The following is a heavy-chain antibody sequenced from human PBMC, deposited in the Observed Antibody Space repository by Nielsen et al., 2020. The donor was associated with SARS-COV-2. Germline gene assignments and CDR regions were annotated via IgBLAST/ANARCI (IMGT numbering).Heavy chain of an antibody. CDR3: ARGPSTVTTYFYYYYGMDV. J-gene: IGHJ6*02. CDR1: GFTFSGSA. Sequence: GESLKISCVASGFTFSGSAMHWVRQASGKGLEWLGRIRSYANEYATAYTASVKGRFTISRDDSKNTLYLQMNSLRAEDTAVYYCARGPSTVTTYFYYYYGMDVWGQGTTVTVSS. V-gene: IGHV3-73*01. D-gene: IGHD4-17*01. CDR2: IRSYANEYAT.